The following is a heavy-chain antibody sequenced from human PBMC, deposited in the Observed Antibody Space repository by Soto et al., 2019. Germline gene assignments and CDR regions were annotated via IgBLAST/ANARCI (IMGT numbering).Heavy chain of an antibody. CDR3: AKSSSFSPVYSFDY. CDR2: ISGSGGST. Sequence: SLRLSCAASGFTFSSYAMSWVRQAPGKGLQWVSGISGSGGSTYHADSVKGRFTISRDNSKNTLYLQMNSLRAEDTAVYYCAKSSSFSPVYSFDYWGQGPLVTLSS. V-gene: IGHV3-23*01. CDR1: GFTFSSYA. J-gene: IGHJ4*01.